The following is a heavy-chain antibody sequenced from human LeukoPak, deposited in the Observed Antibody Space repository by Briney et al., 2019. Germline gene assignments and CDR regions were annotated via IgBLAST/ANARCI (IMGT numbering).Heavy chain of an antibody. D-gene: IGHD1-1*01. J-gene: IGHJ6*04. V-gene: IGHV4-59*01. CDR2: IYYSGST. CDR1: GGSISSYY. Sequence: SETLSLTCTVSGGSISSYYWSWFRQPPGRGLEWIGYIYYSGSTNYNPSLKSRVTISVDTSKNQFSLKLSSVTAADTAVYYCARGTTPRDVWGKGTTATVSS. CDR3: ARGTTPRDV.